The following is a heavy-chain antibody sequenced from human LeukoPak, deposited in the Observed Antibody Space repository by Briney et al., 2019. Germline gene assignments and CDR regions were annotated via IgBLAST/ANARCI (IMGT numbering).Heavy chain of an antibody. CDR2: ISSNGGST. Sequence: GGSLRLSCAASGFTFSSYAMHWVRQAPGKGLEYVSAISSNGGSTYYANSVKGRFTISRDNSKNTLYLQMGSLRAEDMAVYYCARRGFDLHDAFDIWAKGQWSPSLQ. CDR1: GFTFSSYA. J-gene: IGHJ3*02. CDR3: ARRGFDLHDAFDI. V-gene: IGHV3-64*01. D-gene: IGHD3-9*01.